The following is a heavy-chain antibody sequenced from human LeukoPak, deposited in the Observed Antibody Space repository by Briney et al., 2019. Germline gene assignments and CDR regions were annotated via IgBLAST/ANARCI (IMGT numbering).Heavy chain of an antibody. CDR1: GFTVSSNY. J-gene: IGHJ4*02. Sequence: HPGGSLRLSCAASGFTVSSNYMSWVRQAPGKGLEWVSVIYSGGSTYYADSVKGRFTISRDNSKNTLYLQVNSLRAEDTAVYYCARGSRSSGWFDYWGQGTLVTVSS. D-gene: IGHD6-19*01. CDR2: IYSGGST. CDR3: ARGSRSSGWFDY. V-gene: IGHV3-53*01.